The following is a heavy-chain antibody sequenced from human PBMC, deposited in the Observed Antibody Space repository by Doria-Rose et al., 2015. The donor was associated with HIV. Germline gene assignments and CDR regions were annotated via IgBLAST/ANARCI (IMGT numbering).Heavy chain of an antibody. CDR1: GASLSSPGMG. J-gene: IGHJ4*02. CDR2: IFSDGER. V-gene: IGHV2-26*01. D-gene: IGHD6-13*01. CDR3: ARIKSSRWYHKYYFDF. Sequence: QVTLKESGPVLVKPTETLTLTCTVSGASLSSPGMGVSWIRQPPGKALEWLANIFSDGERSYNTSLKSRLTISRGTSKSQVVLTMTDMDPVDTATYYCARIKSSRWYHKYYFDFWGQGTLVIVSA.